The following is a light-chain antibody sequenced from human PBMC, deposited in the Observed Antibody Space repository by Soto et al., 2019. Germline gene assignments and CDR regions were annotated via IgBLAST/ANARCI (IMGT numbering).Light chain of an antibody. Sequence: IVLTQSPATLSLSPVERATLSCRASQTVRNNYLAWYQQKPGQAPRLLIYDASSRATGIPDRFSGGGSGTDFTLTISRLEPEDFAVYYCQQYGRTFGQGTKVDI. CDR3: QQYGRT. CDR1: QTVRNNY. V-gene: IGKV3-20*01. J-gene: IGKJ1*01. CDR2: DAS.